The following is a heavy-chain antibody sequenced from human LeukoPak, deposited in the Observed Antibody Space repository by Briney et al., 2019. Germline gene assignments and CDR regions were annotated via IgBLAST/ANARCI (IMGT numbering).Heavy chain of an antibody. CDR3: TRGGFDHNMDV. V-gene: IGHV3-74*01. Sequence: GGSLRLSCAASGFSLSRYWMHWVRQAPGTGLEWVSYIDNDGTDTNYADSVRGRFTVSRDNAKNTLYLQMNGLRAEDTAVYYCTRGGFDHNMDVWARGPRSP. CDR2: IDNDGTDT. D-gene: IGHD3-9*01. J-gene: IGHJ6*03. CDR1: GFSLSRYW.